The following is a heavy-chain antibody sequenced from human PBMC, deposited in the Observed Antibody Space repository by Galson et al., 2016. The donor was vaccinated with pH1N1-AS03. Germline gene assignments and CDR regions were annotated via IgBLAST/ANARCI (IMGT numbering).Heavy chain of an antibody. CDR2: IKQDGSEK. V-gene: IGHV3-7*01. Sequence: SLRLSCAASGFTFSRFWLNWVRQTPGKGLEWVANIKQDGSEKYYVDSVKGRFTISKDNAKNSLFLQMNSLRAEDTAVYYCARGHVLEGFEYWGQGTLVTVSS. CDR3: ARGHVLEGFEY. J-gene: IGHJ4*02. D-gene: IGHD3-3*01. CDR1: GFTFSRFW.